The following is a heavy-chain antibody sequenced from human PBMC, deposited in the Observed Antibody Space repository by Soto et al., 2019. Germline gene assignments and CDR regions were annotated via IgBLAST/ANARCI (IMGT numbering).Heavy chain of an antibody. CDR2: IKQDGSEK. J-gene: IGHJ6*02. V-gene: IGHV3-7*03. D-gene: IGHD3-3*01. CDR3: ARDSTYDFWSGSNYYGMDV. CDR1: GFTFSSYW. Sequence: EVQLVESGGGLVQPGGSLRLSCAASGFTFSSYWMSWVRQAPGKGLEWVANIKQDGSEKYYVDSVKGRFTISRDNDKNSLYLQMNSLRAEDTAVYYCARDSTYDFWSGSNYYGMDVWGQGTTVTVSS.